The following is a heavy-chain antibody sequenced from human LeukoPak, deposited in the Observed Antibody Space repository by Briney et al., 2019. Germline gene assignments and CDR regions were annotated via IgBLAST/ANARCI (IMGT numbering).Heavy chain of an antibody. D-gene: IGHD6-19*01. CDR3: ARDPTPIAVAGLDY. V-gene: IGHV3-33*01. CDR1: GFTFSNYG. Sequence: GGSLRLSCAASGFTFSNYGMHWVRQAPGKGLEWVAVIWYDGSNKYYADSVKGRFTISRDNSKNTLYLQMNSLRAEDTAVYYCARDPTPIAVAGLDYWGQGTLVTVSS. J-gene: IGHJ4*02. CDR2: IWYDGSNK.